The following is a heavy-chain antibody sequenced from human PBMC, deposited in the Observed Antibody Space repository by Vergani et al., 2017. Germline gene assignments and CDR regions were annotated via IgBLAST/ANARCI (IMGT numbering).Heavy chain of an antibody. CDR2: IYHSGST. CDR1: GGSFSGYY. V-gene: IGHV4-34*01. J-gene: IGHJ3*02. D-gene: IGHD3-22*01. CDR3: ASSSNLYYYDSSGPPGI. Sequence: QVQLQQWGAGLLKPSETLSLTCAVYGGSFSGYYWSWIRQPPGKGLEWIGYIYHSGSTYYNPSLKSRVTISVDTSKNQFSLKLSSVTAADTAVYYCASSSNLYYYDSSGPPGIWGQGTMVTVSS.